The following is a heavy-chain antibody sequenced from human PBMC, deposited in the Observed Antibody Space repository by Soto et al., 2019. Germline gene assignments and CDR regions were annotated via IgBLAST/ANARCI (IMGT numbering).Heavy chain of an antibody. V-gene: IGHV3-23*01. Sequence: PGGSLRLSCTASGFTFSSYAMSWVRQAPGKGLEWVSAISGSGGSTYYADSVKGRFTISRDNSKNTLYLQMNSLRAEDTAVYYCAKTSIAAADYYYGMDVWGQGTTVTVSS. CDR1: GFTFSSYA. CDR3: AKTSIAAADYYYGMDV. CDR2: ISGSGGST. J-gene: IGHJ6*02. D-gene: IGHD6-13*01.